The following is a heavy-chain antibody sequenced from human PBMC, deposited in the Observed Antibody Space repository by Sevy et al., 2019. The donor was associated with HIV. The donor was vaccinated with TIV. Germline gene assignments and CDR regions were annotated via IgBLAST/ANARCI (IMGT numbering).Heavy chain of an antibody. Sequence: GGSLRLSCAASGFTFSSYAMSWVRQAPGRGLEWVSAISGSGGSTYYADSVKGRFTISRDNSKNTLYLQMNSLRAEDTAVYYCAKDLHSSSWYYFDYWGQGTLVTVSS. CDR3: AKDLHSSSWYYFDY. J-gene: IGHJ4*02. CDR1: GFTFSSYA. D-gene: IGHD6-13*01. CDR2: ISGSGGST. V-gene: IGHV3-23*01.